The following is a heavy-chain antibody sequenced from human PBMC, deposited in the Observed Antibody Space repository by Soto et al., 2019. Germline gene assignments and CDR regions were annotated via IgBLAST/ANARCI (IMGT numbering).Heavy chain of an antibody. D-gene: IGHD3-10*01. Sequence: QVQLVQSGAEVKKPGASVKVSCKASGYTFTSYGISWVRQAPGQGLEWMGWISAYNGNTNYAQKLQGRVTMTTDTSTSTGLMELKSLRSDGTGGHYWGGGWFGEFVYYFDYWGQGTLVTVSS. CDR2: ISAYNGNT. CDR1: GYTFTSYG. V-gene: IGHV1-18*01. CDR3: GGGWFGEFVYYFDY. J-gene: IGHJ4*02.